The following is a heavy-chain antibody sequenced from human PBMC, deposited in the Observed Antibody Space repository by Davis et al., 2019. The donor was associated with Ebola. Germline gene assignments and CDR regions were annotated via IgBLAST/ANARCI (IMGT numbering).Heavy chain of an antibody. CDR2: INHSGYT. D-gene: IGHD3-16*01. J-gene: IGHJ6*03. CDR3: ARRSSGGLYYYYYMDV. V-gene: IGHV4-34*01. Sequence: PSETLSLTCAVYVGSFSGYYWTWIRQPPGKGLEWIGEINHSGYTNYDPSLGSRVTISVDTSKNQFSLKLNSVTAADTAVYYCARRSSGGLYYYYYMDVWSKGTTVTVSS. CDR1: VGSFSGYY.